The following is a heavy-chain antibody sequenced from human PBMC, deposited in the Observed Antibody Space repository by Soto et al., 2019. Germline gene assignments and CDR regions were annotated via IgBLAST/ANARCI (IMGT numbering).Heavy chain of an antibody. CDR2: IKSESDGGTT. V-gene: IGHV3-15*01. Sequence: EVQLVDSGGGLVKPGGSLRLSCAASGFTFSNAWMTWVRQAPGKGLECVGRIKSESDGGTTDYAAPVNGRFTISRDDSKKTMYVQMDSLKAEETGIYYCTTNYAPSCGSMSCYRTFWGQGTLVTVSS. D-gene: IGHD2-2*01. CDR3: TTNYAPSCGSMSCYRTF. CDR1: GFTFSNAW. J-gene: IGHJ4*02.